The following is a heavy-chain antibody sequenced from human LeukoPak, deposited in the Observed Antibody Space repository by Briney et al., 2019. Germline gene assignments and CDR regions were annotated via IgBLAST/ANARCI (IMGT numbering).Heavy chain of an antibody. V-gene: IGHV4-34*01. CDR2: INHSGST. CDR1: GGSFSGYY. Sequence: SETLSLTCAVYGGSFSGYYWSWIRQPPGKGLEWIGEINHSGSTNYNPSLKSRVTISVDTSKNQFSLKLSSVTAADTAVYYCARGDCSSTSCYPGYYYGMDVWGQGTTVTVSS. CDR3: ARGDCSSTSCYPGYYYGMDV. J-gene: IGHJ6*02. D-gene: IGHD2-2*01.